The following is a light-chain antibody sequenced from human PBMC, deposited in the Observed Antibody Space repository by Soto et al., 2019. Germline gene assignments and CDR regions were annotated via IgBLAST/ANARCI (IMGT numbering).Light chain of an antibody. CDR1: TGAVTSGHY. CDR3: LLSYSGARWV. Sequence: QTVVTQEPSLTVSQGGTVTLTCGSSTGAVTSGHYPYWFQQKPGQAPRTLIYDTSNKHSWTPARFSGSLLGGKAALTLSGAQPEDEAEYYCLLSYSGARWVFGGGTKLTVL. V-gene: IGLV7-46*01. J-gene: IGLJ3*02. CDR2: DTS.